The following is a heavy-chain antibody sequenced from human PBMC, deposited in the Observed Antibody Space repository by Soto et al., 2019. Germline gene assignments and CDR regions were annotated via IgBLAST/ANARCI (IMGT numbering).Heavy chain of an antibody. V-gene: IGHV3-15*01. CDR2: IKSKTDGGTT. D-gene: IGHD3-16*01. J-gene: IGHJ5*02. CDR1: GFTFTNAW. CDR3: TSGALGS. Sequence: EAQLVESGGGLVKTGGSLRLSCAASGFTFTNAWMGWFRQAPGKGLEWVGGIKSKTDGGTTDYAAPVKGRFTISRDDSKDTLYLQMNSLKTEDTAVYYCTSGALGSWGQGTLVTVSS.